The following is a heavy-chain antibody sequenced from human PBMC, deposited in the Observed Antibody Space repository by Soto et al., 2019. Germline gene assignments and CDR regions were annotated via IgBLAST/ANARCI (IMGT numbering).Heavy chain of an antibody. CDR3: AHSGSWPRALDFDY. J-gene: IGHJ4*02. CDR1: GLSLSTSGMC. Sequence: SGPTLVNPTQTLTLTCTFSGLSLSTSGMCVSWIRQPPGKALEWLARIDWDDDKYYSTSLKTRLTISKDTSKNQVVLTMTNMDPVDTATYYCAHSGSWPRALDFDYWGQGTLVTVSS. V-gene: IGHV2-70*12. CDR2: IDWDDDK. D-gene: IGHD6-13*01.